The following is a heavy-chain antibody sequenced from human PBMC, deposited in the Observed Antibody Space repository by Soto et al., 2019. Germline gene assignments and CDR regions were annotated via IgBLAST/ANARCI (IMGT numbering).Heavy chain of an antibody. CDR3: AREYTAWPLAYGLDV. D-gene: IGHD2-2*02. J-gene: IGHJ6*02. Sequence: GGFLRLSCVGSGFTFSTYSINWVRQAPGKGLEWVSSISSRSDIYYADSVKGRFTISRDNAKNSVSLQMNSLRAEDTAVYYCAREYTAWPLAYGLDVWGQGTTVTVSS. V-gene: IGHV3-21*01. CDR1: GFTFSTYS. CDR2: ISSRSDI.